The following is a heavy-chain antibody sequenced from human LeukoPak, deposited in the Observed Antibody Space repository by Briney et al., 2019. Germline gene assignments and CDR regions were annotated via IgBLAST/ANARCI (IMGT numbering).Heavy chain of an antibody. CDR1: GFTFSTYS. J-gene: IGHJ4*02. CDR3: AREGHTYGLDY. D-gene: IGHD5-18*01. V-gene: IGHV3-48*04. CDR2: ISHSSSTI. Sequence: GGSLRLSCAASGFTFSTYSMNWVRQAPGGGLEWVSYISHSSSTIYYADSVKGRFTISRDNAKNSLYLQMNSLSAEDTAVYYCAREGHTYGLDYWGQGTLVTVSS.